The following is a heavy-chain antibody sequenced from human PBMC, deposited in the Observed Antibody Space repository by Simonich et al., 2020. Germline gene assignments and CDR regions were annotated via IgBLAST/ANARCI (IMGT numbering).Heavy chain of an antibody. CDR2: ISSSGSTI. Sequence: PGGSLRLSCAASGFTFSSYEMNWVRQAPGKGLEWVSYISSSGSTIYDADTVKGRFTISRDNAKNSLYLQMNSLRAEDTAVYYCAREKWLRFAFDIWGQGTMVTVSS. J-gene: IGHJ3*02. D-gene: IGHD5-12*01. CDR1: GFTFSSYE. CDR3: AREKWLRFAFDI. V-gene: IGHV3-48*03.